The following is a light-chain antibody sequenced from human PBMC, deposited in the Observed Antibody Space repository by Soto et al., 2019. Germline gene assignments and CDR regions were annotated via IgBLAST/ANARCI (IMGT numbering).Light chain of an antibody. V-gene: IGLV1-47*01. CDR2: RNE. Sequence: QSVVTQPPSASGTPGQRVTISCSGSTSNIGSNYVYWYQQLPGTAPKVLIYRNEQRPSGVPDRFTGSKSGTSASLAISGLRSDDEADYYCAAWDDSLSGVLFGGGTQLTVL. J-gene: IGLJ2*01. CDR1: TSNIGSNY. CDR3: AAWDDSLSGVL.